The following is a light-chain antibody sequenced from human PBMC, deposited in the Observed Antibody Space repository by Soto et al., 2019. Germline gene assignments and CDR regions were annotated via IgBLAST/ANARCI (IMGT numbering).Light chain of an antibody. Sequence: QSALTQPPSASGSPGQSVTISCTGTSSDVGGYKYVSWYQQHPGKAPKLMIYEVSKRPSGVPDRFSGAKSGNTASLTVSGLPAEDEADYYGSSYAGSNIRVFGGGTQLTVL. CDR1: SSDVGGYKY. CDR3: SSYAGSNIRV. V-gene: IGLV2-8*01. J-gene: IGLJ3*02. CDR2: EVS.